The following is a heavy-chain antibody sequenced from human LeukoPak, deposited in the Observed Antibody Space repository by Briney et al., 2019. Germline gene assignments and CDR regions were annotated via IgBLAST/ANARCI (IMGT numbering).Heavy chain of an antibody. CDR1: GYTSSIYG. CDR2: ISAHTGNS. V-gene: IGHV1-18*01. CDR3: ARDGKGRYDFRENDY. D-gene: IGHD3-3*01. J-gene: IGHJ4*02. Sequence: PWASVKVSCKASGYTSSIYGIIWVRQAPGQGLEWMGWISAHTGNSDYAQRFQNRVTMTADTSTSTAYMELRSLGSDDTAVYYCARDGKGRYDFRENDYWGQGTLVTVSS.